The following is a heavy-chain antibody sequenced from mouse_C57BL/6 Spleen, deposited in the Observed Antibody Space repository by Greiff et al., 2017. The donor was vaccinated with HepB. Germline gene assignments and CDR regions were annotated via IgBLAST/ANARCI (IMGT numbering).Heavy chain of an antibody. V-gene: IGHV1-82*01. CDR1: GYAFSSSW. CDR3: ARSNYDGYYEDAMDY. D-gene: IGHD2-3*01. Sequence: QVQLQQSGPELVKPGASVKISCKASGYAFSSSWMNWVKQRPGKGLEWIGRIYPGDGDTNYNGKFKGKATLTADKSSSTAYMQLSSLTSEDSAVYFCARSNYDGYYEDAMDYWGQGNSVTVSS. J-gene: IGHJ4*01. CDR2: IYPGDGDT.